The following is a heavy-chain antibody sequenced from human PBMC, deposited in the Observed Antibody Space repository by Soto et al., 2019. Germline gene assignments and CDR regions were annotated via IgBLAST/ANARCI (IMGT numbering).Heavy chain of an antibody. CDR3: AKGGPFTGGFDP. CDR1: GLTLRSYA. J-gene: IGHJ5*02. D-gene: IGHD3-16*01. Sequence: EVQLLESGGGFVQPGGSLRLSCAGSGLTLRSYAMTWIRQTPEKGLEWVSTISGRSAVPSYADSVNGRFTVSRDNSKNTLYLQMNSLRPDDTAIYYCAKGGPFTGGFDPWGQGTLVTVSA. CDR2: ISGRSAVP. V-gene: IGHV3-23*01.